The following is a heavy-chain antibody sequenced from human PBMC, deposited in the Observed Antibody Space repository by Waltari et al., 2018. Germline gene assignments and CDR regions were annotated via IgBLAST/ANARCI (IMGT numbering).Heavy chain of an antibody. J-gene: IGHJ3*02. V-gene: IGHV3-23*03. CDR1: GFTFSSYA. CDR2: IYSGGSST. D-gene: IGHD3-22*01. CDR3: AKPYDSSGADAFDI. Sequence: EVQLLESGGGLVQPGGSLRLSCAASGFTFSSYAMSWVRQAPGKGLEWVSVIYSGGSSTYYADSVKGRFTISRDNSKNTLYLQMNSLRAEDTAVYYCAKPYDSSGADAFDIWGQGTMVTVSS.